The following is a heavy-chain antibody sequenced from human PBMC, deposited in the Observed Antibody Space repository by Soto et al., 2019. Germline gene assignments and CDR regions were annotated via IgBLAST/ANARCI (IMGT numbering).Heavy chain of an antibody. CDR2: ISSSSSYI. V-gene: IGHV3-21*01. D-gene: IGHD3-3*01. CDR1: GFTFSSYS. J-gene: IGHJ6*02. Sequence: QRLSCAASGFTFSSYSMNWVRQAPGKGLEWVSSISSSSSYIYYADSVKGRFTISRDNAKNSLYLQMNSLRAEDTAVYYCARGPRMYYDFWSGYQNYYYYGMDVWGQGTTVTVSS. CDR3: ARGPRMYYDFWSGYQNYYYYGMDV.